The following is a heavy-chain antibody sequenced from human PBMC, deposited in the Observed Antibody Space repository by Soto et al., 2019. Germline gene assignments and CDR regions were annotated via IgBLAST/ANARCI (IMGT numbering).Heavy chain of an antibody. CDR3: ARSELSRDIVVVGTPPYYYGMDV. CDR2: INPNSGGT. CDR1: GYTFTGYY. J-gene: IGHJ6*02. D-gene: IGHD2-15*01. Sequence: ASVKVSCKASGYTFTGYYMHWVRQAPGQGLEWMGWINPNSGGTNYAQKFQGWVTMTRDTSISTAYMELSRLRSDDTAVYYCARSELSRDIVVVGTPPYYYGMDVWGQGTTVTVSS. V-gene: IGHV1-2*04.